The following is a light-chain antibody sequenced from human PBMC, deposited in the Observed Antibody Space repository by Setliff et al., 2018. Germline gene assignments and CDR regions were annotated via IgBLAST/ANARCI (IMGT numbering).Light chain of an antibody. Sequence: VLAQPASVSGSPGQSITISCTGTSSDVGGYNYVSWYQQHPGKAPKLMIYDVSNRPSGVSNRFSGSKSGNTASLTISGLQAEDEADYYCSSYTSSSTQVFGTGTKVTVL. CDR2: DVS. J-gene: IGLJ1*01. CDR3: SSYTSSSTQV. CDR1: SSDVGGYNY. V-gene: IGLV2-14*03.